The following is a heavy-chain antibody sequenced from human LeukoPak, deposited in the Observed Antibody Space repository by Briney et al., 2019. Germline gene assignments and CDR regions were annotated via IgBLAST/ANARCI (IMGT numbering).Heavy chain of an antibody. CDR1: RFTLRDYW. D-gene: IGHD3-10*01. CDR3: TTYKNCVAGDV. J-gene: IGHJ6*02. Sequence: GGSLRLSCAASRFTLRDYWMSWVRQGPGKGPGWEATIKQDGSEEHYVDSVKGRFTVSRDNARNSLFLQMNSLRGEETAVYNCTTYKNCVAGDVCGQGTTVSVSS. V-gene: IGHV3-7*01. CDR2: IKQDGSEE.